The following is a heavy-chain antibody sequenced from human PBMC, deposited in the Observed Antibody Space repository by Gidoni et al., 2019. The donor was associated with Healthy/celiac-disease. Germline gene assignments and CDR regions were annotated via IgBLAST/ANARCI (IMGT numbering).Heavy chain of an antibody. CDR3: ARDSRVTPRGYYYYGMDV. Sequence: EVQLVESGGGLVKPGGSLRLSCAASGFTFSSYSMNWVRQAPGKGLEWVSSISSSSSYIYYADSVKGRFTISRDNAKNSLYPQMNSLRAEDTAVYYCARDSRVTPRGYYYYGMDVWGQGTTVTVSS. V-gene: IGHV3-21*01. CDR1: GFTFSSYS. J-gene: IGHJ6*02. CDR2: ISSSSSYI. D-gene: IGHD4-4*01.